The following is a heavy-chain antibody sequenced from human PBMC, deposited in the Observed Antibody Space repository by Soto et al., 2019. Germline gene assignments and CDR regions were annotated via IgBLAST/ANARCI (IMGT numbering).Heavy chain of an antibody. CDR2: IISSGSFI. J-gene: IGHJ4*02. V-gene: IGHV3-21*01. Sequence: EVQLVESGGGLAKPGGSLTLSCAASGFSFSNDNMNWIRQAPGKGLEWVSSIISSGSFIYYADSVKGRFTISSDNAKNSLYLQMNSLRAEDTALYYCAGVADYYDSSGYLPVVDWGQGTLVTVSS. D-gene: IGHD3-22*01. CDR1: GFSFSNDN. CDR3: AGVADYYDSSGYLPVVD.